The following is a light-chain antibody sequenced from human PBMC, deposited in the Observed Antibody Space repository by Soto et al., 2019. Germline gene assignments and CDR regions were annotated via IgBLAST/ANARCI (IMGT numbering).Light chain of an antibody. J-gene: IGLJ1*01. V-gene: IGLV3-21*02. CDR1: NIGSNS. CDR2: ADS. Sequence: SYELTQPPSVSVAPGQTAIVTCDGNNIGSNSVHWYQQKPGRAPVLVVYADSDRPSGVPERCSGSNSGNTANLTISRVEAGDEADYYCQVWDSSTDDLYVFGPGTKLTVL. CDR3: QVWDSSTDDLYV.